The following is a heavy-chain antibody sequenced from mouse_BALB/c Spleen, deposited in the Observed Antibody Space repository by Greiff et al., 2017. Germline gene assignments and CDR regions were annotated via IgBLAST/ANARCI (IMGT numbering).Heavy chain of an antibody. D-gene: IGHD1-1*01. CDR1: GFTFTDYY. CDR2: IRNKANGYTT. CDR3: AREGPYYYGSRGGFAY. J-gene: IGHJ3*01. V-gene: IGHV7-3*02. Sequence: DVMLVESGGGLVQPGGSLRLSCATSGFTFTDYYMSWVRQPPGKALEWLGFIRNKANGYTTEYSASVKGRFTISRDNSQSILYLQMNTLRAEDSATYYCAREGPYYYGSRGGFAYWGQGTLVTVSA.